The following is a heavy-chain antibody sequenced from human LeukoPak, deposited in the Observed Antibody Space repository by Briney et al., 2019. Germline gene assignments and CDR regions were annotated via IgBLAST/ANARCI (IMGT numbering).Heavy chain of an antibody. J-gene: IGHJ5*02. D-gene: IGHD1-26*01. CDR2: IYTSGST. V-gene: IGHV4-61*02. Sequence: SETLSLTCTVSGGSISSGSYYWSWIRQPAGKGLEWIGRIYTSGSTNYNPSLKSRVTISVDTSKNQFSLKLSSVTAADTAVYYCARIVFRYWFDPWGQGTLVTVSS. CDR3: ARIVFRYWFDP. CDR1: GGSISSGSYY.